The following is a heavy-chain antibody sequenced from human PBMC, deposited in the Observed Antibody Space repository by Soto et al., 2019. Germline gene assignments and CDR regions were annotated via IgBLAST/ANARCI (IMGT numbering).Heavy chain of an antibody. CDR1: GGSISSGDYY. D-gene: IGHD3-16*01. CDR3: ALRGGDYVWGSWHFQH. J-gene: IGHJ1*01. Sequence: QVQLQESGPGLVKPSQTLSLTCTVSGGSISSGDYYWSWIRQPPGKGLEWIGYIYYSGSTYYNPSLKSRVTISVDTSKNQFSLKLSSVTAADTAVYYCALRGGDYVWGSWHFQHWGQGTLVTVSS. V-gene: IGHV4-30-4*01. CDR2: IYYSGST.